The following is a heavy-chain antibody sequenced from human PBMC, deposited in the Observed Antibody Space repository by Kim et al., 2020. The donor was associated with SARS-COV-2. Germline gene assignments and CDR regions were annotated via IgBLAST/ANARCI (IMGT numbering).Heavy chain of an antibody. Sequence: SETLSLTCAVYGGSFSGYYWSWIRQPPGKGLEWIGEINHSGSTNYNPSLKSRVTISVDTSKNQFSLKLSSVTAADTAVYYCARVPNVVVDIVATIRRLYYFDYWGQGTLVTVSS. CDR1: GGSFSGYY. CDR3: ARVPNVVVDIVATIRRLYYFDY. CDR2: INHSGST. J-gene: IGHJ4*02. D-gene: IGHD5-12*01. V-gene: IGHV4-34*01.